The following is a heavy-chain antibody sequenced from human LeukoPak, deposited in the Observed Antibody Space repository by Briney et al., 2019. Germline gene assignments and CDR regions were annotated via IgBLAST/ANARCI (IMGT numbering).Heavy chain of an antibody. D-gene: IGHD5-24*01. V-gene: IGHV1-2*02. CDR2: IDPNSGGT. CDR1: GYTLTGYY. J-gene: IGHJ4*02. Sequence: ASVKVSCKASGYTLTGYYMHWVRQAPGQGLEWMGWIDPNSGGTNYAQKFQGRVTMTRDTSISTAYMELSRLRSDDTAVYYCARGGRLREMASTYYFDYWGQGTLVTVSS. CDR3: ARGGRLREMASTYYFDY.